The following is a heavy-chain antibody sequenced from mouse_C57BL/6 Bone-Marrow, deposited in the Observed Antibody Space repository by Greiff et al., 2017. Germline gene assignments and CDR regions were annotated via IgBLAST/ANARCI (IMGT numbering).Heavy chain of an antibody. V-gene: IGHV1-59*01. Sequence: QVQLQQPGAELVRPGTSVKLSCKASGYTFTSYWMHWVKQRPGQGLEWIGVIDPSDSYTNYNQKFKGKATLTVDTSSSTAYMQLSSLTSEDSAVYYCAKRGLYAIGYWGQVASVSV. CDR2: IDPSDSYT. J-gene: IGHJ4*01. D-gene: IGHD3-1*01. CDR3: AKRGLYAIGY. CDR1: GYTFTSYW.